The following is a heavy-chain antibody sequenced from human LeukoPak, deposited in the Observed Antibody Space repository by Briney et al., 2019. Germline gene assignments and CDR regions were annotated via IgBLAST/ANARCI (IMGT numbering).Heavy chain of an antibody. CDR3: ARQVTFGYAYAYYFDY. J-gene: IGHJ4*02. CDR2: FHYSGSN. Sequence: SETLSLTCTVSGGSISSTYYYWGWIRQPPGKGLEWIGNFHYSGSNSYNPSLKSRVTISVVTSKNQFSLRLSSVTAADTAVYYCARQVTFGYAYAYYFDYWGQGTLVTVSS. D-gene: IGHD3-16*01. V-gene: IGHV4-39*01. CDR1: GGSISSTYYY.